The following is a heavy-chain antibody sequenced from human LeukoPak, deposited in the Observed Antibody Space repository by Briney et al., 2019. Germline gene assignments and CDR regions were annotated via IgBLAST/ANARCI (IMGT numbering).Heavy chain of an antibody. J-gene: IGHJ4*02. CDR3: AKDKRYDFWSGYYPDY. D-gene: IGHD3-3*01. CDR1: GFTFSSFA. CDR2: ISGSGGST. Sequence: PGGSLRLSCAAFGFTFSSFAMSWVRQAPGKGLGWVSAISGSGGSTYYADSGKGRFTISRDNSKNTLYLQMNSLRAEDTAVYYCAKDKRYDFWSGYYPDYWGQGSLVTVSS. V-gene: IGHV3-23*01.